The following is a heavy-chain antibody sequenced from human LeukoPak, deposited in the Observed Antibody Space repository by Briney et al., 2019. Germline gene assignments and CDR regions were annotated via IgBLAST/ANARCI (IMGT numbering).Heavy chain of an antibody. J-gene: IGHJ4*02. Sequence: PGGSLRLSCAASGFTFSSYAMHWVRQAPGKGLEYVSAISSNGGSTYYANPVKGRFTISRDNSKNTLYLQMGSLRAEDMAVYYCARDRYGGNWIDYWGQGTLVTVSS. CDR1: GFTFSSYA. CDR3: ARDRYGGNWIDY. CDR2: ISSNGGST. D-gene: IGHD4-23*01. V-gene: IGHV3-64*01.